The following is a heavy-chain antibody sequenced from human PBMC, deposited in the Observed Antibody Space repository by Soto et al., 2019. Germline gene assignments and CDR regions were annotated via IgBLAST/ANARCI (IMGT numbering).Heavy chain of an antibody. V-gene: IGHV1-18*01. CDR3: GRGGATEERLDY. CDR1: GYTFSNYG. J-gene: IGHJ4*02. Sequence: QVQMVQSGAEVTKPGASVKVSCKASGYTFSNYGFTWVRQVPGQGLELMGWISAYNGKTNYAQELQGRVTMTTDTPKSKVYRGRGRLRCEDWGVYYRGRGGATEERLDYWGQGTLVTVSS. CDR2: ISAYNGKT. D-gene: IGHD6-25*01.